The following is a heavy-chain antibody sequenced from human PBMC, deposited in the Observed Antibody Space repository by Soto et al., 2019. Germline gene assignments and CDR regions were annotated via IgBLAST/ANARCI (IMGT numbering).Heavy chain of an antibody. V-gene: IGHV1-18*01. CDR1: GYPFTSYG. J-gene: IGHJ4*02. Sequence: GGSVKVCFKASGYPFTSYGVSLVRQAPGQGLEWMGWISAYNGNTNYAQKLQGRVTMTTDTSTSTAYMELRSLRSDDTAVYYCAREGSGYPIDYWGQGTLVTVSS. CDR3: AREGSGYPIDY. D-gene: IGHD3-3*01. CDR2: ISAYNGNT.